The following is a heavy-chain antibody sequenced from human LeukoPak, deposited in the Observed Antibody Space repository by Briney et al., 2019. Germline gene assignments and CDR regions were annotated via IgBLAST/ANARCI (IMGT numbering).Heavy chain of an antibody. CDR3: ARAREKYDSSGYYDY. Sequence: GGPLRLSCAASGFTFDDYGMSWVRQAPGKGLEWVSGINWNGGSTGYADSVKGRFTISRDNAKNSLYLQMNSLRAEDTALYYCARAREKYDSSGYYDYWGQGTLVTVSS. V-gene: IGHV3-20*04. CDR2: INWNGGST. D-gene: IGHD3-22*01. J-gene: IGHJ4*02. CDR1: GFTFDDYG.